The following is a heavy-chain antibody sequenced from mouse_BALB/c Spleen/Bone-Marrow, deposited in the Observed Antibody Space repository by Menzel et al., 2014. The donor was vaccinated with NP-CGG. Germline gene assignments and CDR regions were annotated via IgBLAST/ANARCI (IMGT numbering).Heavy chain of an antibody. J-gene: IGHJ4*01. D-gene: IGHD2-1*01. V-gene: IGHV1-15*01. CDR2: IDPETGGT. Sequence: VQLQQSGAELVRPGASVALSCKASGYTFTDYEMHWVKQTPVHGLEWTGAIDPETGGTAYNQKFKGKATLTADKSSSTAYMELRSLTSEDSAVYYCTRSLYGNYVMDFWGQGTSVTVSS. CDR3: TRSLYGNYVMDF. CDR1: GYTFTDYE.